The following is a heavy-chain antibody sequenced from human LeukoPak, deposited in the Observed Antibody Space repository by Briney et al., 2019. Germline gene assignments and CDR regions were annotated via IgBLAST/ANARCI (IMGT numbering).Heavy chain of an antibody. V-gene: IGHV4-34*01. J-gene: IGHJ4*02. Sequence: SETLSLTCAVYGGSFSGYYWSWIRQPPGKGREWIGEINHSGSTNYNPSLKSRVTISVDTSKNQFSLKLSSVTAADTAVYYCARRKSGYYDFWSGYYRTDYWGQGTLVTVSS. D-gene: IGHD3-3*01. CDR2: INHSGST. CDR1: GGSFSGYY. CDR3: ARRKSGYYDFWSGYYRTDY.